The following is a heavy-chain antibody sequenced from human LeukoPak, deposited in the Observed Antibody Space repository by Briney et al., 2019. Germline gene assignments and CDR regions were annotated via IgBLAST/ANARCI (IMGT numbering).Heavy chain of an antibody. CDR2: ISYDGNNK. Sequence: GRSLRLSCAASGFTFSSYDIHWVRQAPGKGLEWVAVISYDGNNKYYADSVEGRFTISRDNSKNTMYLQMNSLRIEDTAVYYCVKDQIDSRGYYLDVDYWGQGTLVTVSS. D-gene: IGHD3-22*01. V-gene: IGHV3-30*18. CDR1: GFTFSSYD. CDR3: VKDQIDSRGYYLDVDY. J-gene: IGHJ4*02.